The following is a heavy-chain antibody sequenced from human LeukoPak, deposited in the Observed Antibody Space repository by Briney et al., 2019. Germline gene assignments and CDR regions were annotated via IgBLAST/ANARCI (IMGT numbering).Heavy chain of an antibody. Sequence: GGSLRLSCTVSGFTVSSNSMSWVRQAPGKGLEWVSFIYSAGNTHYSDSVKGRFTISRDNSKNTLYLQMNSLRAEDTAVYYCARTRQWLVRSQGDYWGQGTLVTVSS. D-gene: IGHD6-19*01. V-gene: IGHV3-53*05. J-gene: IGHJ4*02. CDR1: GFTVSSNS. CDR2: IYSAGNT. CDR3: ARTRQWLVRSQGDY.